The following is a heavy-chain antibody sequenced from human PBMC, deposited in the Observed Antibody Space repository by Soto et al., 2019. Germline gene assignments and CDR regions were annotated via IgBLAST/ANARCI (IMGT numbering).Heavy chain of an antibody. Sequence: SETLYLTCTVSGDSISKSGHYWGWIRQPPGKALEWIGGIDYRGSTKYNPSLQSRVTMSLDTSKNQFSLRLTSVTAADTAVYYCARGQRFSDWFDPWGQGTLVTVSS. J-gene: IGHJ5*02. CDR2: IDYRGST. CDR3: ARGQRFSDWFDP. V-gene: IGHV4-39*07. D-gene: IGHD3-3*01. CDR1: GDSISKSGHY.